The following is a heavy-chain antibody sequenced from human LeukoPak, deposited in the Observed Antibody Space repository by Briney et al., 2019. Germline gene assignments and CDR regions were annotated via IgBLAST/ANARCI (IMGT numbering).Heavy chain of an antibody. CDR3: ARVKSGDGYNPFDY. CDR1: GFTFSSYW. V-gene: IGHV3-74*01. D-gene: IGHD5-24*01. CDR2: INTDGSST. Sequence: PGGSLRLSCAASGFTFSSYWMHWARQAPGKGLVWVSRINTDGSSTSYADSVKGRFTISRDNAKNTLYLQMNSLRAEDTAVYYCARVKSGDGYNPFDYWGQGTLVTVSS. J-gene: IGHJ4*02.